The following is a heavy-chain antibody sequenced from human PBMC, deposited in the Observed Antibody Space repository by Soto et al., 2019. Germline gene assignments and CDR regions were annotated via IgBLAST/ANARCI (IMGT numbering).Heavy chain of an antibody. V-gene: IGHV4-59*12. CDR3: PRGGLVGYYYYSMDV. D-gene: IGHD3-10*01. CDR2: IYDSGST. Sequence: SETLSLTCAVSGVSISSYYWSWIRQPPGKGLEWIGYIYDSGSTNYNPSLKSRVTISVDTSKNQFSLKLSSVTAADTAVYYCPRGGLVGYYYYSMDVWGKGTTVTVSS. CDR1: GVSISSYY. J-gene: IGHJ6*03.